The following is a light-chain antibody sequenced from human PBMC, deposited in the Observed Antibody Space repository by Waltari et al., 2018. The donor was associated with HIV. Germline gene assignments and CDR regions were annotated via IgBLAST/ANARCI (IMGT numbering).Light chain of an antibody. Sequence: YELTQPPSVSVSPGQTASITCSGDKLGDKYACWYQQKPGQSPVLVIYQDSKRPSGIPERFSGSNSGNTATLTISGTQAMDEADYYCQAWDSSTAYVVFGGGTKLTVL. J-gene: IGLJ2*01. V-gene: IGLV3-1*01. CDR3: QAWDSSTAYVV. CDR2: QDS. CDR1: KLGDKY.